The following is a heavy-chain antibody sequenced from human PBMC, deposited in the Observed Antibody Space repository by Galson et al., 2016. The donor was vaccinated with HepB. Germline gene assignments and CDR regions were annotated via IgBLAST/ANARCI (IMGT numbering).Heavy chain of an antibody. J-gene: IGHJ3*02. CDR1: GYSFTTYW. CDR3: ARRSSGAFDN. CDR2: IYPGDSDT. Sequence: QSGAEVKKPGESLKISCKASGYSFTTYWIGWVRQVPGKGLGWVGIIYPGDSDTRYSPSFQGQVTISADRSISTAYLQWSSLKASDTAIYYCARRSSGAFDNWGQGTMVTVSS. D-gene: IGHD3-10*01. V-gene: IGHV5-51*01.